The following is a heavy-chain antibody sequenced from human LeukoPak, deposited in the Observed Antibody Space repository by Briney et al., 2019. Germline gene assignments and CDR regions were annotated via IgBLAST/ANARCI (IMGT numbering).Heavy chain of an antibody. CDR1: GYTFTSYD. CDR3: ARVETVDSSGYNRDDAFDI. J-gene: IGHJ3*02. Sequence: ASVKVSCKASGYTFTSYDINWVRQATGQGLEWMGWTNPNSGNTGYAQKFQGRVTMTRNTSISTAYMELSSLRSEDTAVYYCARVETVDSSGYNRDDAFDIWGQGTMVTVSS. CDR2: TNPNSGNT. D-gene: IGHD3-22*01. V-gene: IGHV1-8*01.